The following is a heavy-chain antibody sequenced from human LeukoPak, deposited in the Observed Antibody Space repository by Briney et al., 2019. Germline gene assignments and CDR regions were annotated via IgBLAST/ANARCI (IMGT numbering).Heavy chain of an antibody. CDR2: ISWNSGSI. J-gene: IGHJ5*02. Sequence: GRSLRLSCAASGFTFDDYAMHWVRQAPGKGLEWVSGISWNSGSIGYADSVKGRFTISRDNTKNSLYLQMNSLRAEDTAVYYCAKAATVTYNWFDPWGQGTLVTVSS. V-gene: IGHV3-9*01. CDR1: GFTFDDYA. CDR3: AKAATVTYNWFDP. D-gene: IGHD4-17*01.